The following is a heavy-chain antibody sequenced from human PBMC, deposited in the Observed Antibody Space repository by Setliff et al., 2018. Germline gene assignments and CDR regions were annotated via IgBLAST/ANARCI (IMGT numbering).Heavy chain of an antibody. J-gene: IGHJ3*02. CDR3: ARRPIALAGYRKGAFDI. V-gene: IGHV1-18*04. CDR1: GYSFTSFG. CDR2: VSTYNGDT. D-gene: IGHD6-19*01. Sequence: ASVKVSCKASGYSFTSFGLTWVRQAPGQGLEWMAWVSTYNGDTNYAQKFRGRVTMTTDISTSTVYVELRTLRSDDTAVYYCARRPIALAGYRKGAFDIWGQGTMVTVSS.